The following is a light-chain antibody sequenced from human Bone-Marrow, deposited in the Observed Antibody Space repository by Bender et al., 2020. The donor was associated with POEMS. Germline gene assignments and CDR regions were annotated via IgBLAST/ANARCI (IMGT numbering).Light chain of an antibody. J-gene: IGLJ3*02. CDR1: SSNTGSGYD. V-gene: IGLV1-40*01. CDR2: TNT. CDR3: QSYDSSLSGSGV. Sequence: QSVLTQPPSVSGAPGQRVTISCTGSSSNTGSGYDINWYQHLPGTAPKLLIYTNTHRPSGVPARFSGSKSGTSASLAITGLQAEDEAHYYCQSYDSSLSGSGVFGGGTKVTVL.